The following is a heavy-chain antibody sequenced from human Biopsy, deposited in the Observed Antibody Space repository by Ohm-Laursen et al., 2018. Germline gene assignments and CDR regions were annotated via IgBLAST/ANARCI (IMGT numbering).Heavy chain of an antibody. D-gene: IGHD3-22*01. Sequence: SQTLSLTCSVSGGAISSGGSYWRWIRQRPGKGLERIGYIFNSANTYSNPSLKNLISISGDTSKNQFSLKLNSVTAADTAVYYCARGDYFDSNGYFWFDPWGQGTLVTVSS. CDR1: GGAISSGGSY. CDR2: IFNSANT. V-gene: IGHV4-31*01. J-gene: IGHJ5*02. CDR3: ARGDYFDSNGYFWFDP.